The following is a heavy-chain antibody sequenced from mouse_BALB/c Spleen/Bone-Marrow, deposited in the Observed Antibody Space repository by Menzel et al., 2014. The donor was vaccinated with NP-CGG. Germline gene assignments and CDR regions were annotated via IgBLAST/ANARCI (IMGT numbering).Heavy chain of an antibody. CDR2: IYPGDSDT. J-gene: IGHJ2*01. CDR3: SREGGY. CDR1: GYTFTSYW. Sequence: VQLQESGAELARPGASVKLSCKASGYTFTSYWMQWVKQRPGQGLEWIGAIYPGDSDTRYTQKFKGKATLTADTSSSTAYMQLSSLASEDSAVYYCSREGGYWGQGTTLTVSS. V-gene: IGHV1-87*01.